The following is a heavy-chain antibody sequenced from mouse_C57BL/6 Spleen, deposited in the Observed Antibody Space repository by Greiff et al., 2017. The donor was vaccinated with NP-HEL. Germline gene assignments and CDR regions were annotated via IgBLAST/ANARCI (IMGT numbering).Heavy chain of an antibody. Sequence: EVQLVESGGGLVKPGGSLKLSCAASGFTFSSYTMSWVRQTPEKRLEWVATISGGGGNTYYPDSVKGRFTISRDNAKNTLYLQMSSLRSEDTALYYCARFDYGLDYWGQGTTLTVSS. V-gene: IGHV5-9*01. CDR1: GFTFSSYT. D-gene: IGHD2-4*01. J-gene: IGHJ2*01. CDR2: ISGGGGNT. CDR3: ARFDYGLDY.